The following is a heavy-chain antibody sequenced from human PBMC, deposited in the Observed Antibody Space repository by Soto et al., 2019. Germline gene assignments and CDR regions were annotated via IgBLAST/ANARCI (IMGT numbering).Heavy chain of an antibody. Sequence: ASDTLSLTCAVYGGSFSGYYWSWIRQPPGKGLEWIGEINHSGTTNYNPSLKSRVTISVDTSKNQFSLKLSSVTAADTAVYYCAQVRYGRTDYWGQGTLVTVSS. V-gene: IGHV4-34*01. D-gene: IGHD3-16*02. J-gene: IGHJ4*02. CDR3: AQVRYGRTDY. CDR2: INHSGTT. CDR1: GGSFSGYY.